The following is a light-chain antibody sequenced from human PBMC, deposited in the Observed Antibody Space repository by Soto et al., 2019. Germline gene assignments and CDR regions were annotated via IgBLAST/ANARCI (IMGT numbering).Light chain of an antibody. Sequence: QLVLTQPPSVSGAPGQRVTLSCTGSSSNIGAGYDVHWYQQLPGTAPKLLIYDNTNRPSGVPDRFSGSKSGTSASLAITGLQAEDEADYYCQSYDSSLSDSRVFGGGTKVTVL. J-gene: IGLJ2*01. CDR1: SSNIGAGYD. CDR3: QSYDSSLSDSRV. CDR2: DNT. V-gene: IGLV1-40*01.